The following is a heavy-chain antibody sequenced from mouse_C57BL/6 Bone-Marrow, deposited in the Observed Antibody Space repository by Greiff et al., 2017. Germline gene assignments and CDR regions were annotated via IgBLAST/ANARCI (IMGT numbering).Heavy chain of an antibody. J-gene: IGHJ2*01. Sequence: QVQLQQPGAELVKPGASVKMSCKASGYTFTSYWITWVKQRPGQGLEWIGDIYPTSGRTNYNEKFKNKAILTVDTSSNTAYMQLSGLTSEASAVFYWARSGPLGRSVGCGGQGTTLTVSS. CDR1: GYTFTSYW. CDR3: ARSGPLGRSVGC. D-gene: IGHD4-1*01. CDR2: IYPTSGRT. V-gene: IGHV1-55*01.